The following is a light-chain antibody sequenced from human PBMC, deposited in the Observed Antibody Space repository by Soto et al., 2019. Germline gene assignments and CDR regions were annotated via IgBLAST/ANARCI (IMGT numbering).Light chain of an antibody. V-gene: IGKV1-39*01. Sequence: DIQMTQSPSSLSASVGDRVTITCRASQSISTSLNWYQQKPGKGPKLLIYAASSLQSGGPSRFSGSGSGTDFTLTISSLQSEDFATYYCQQNYATPPDTIGQGTKLEMK. CDR3: QQNYATPPDT. CDR1: QSISTS. J-gene: IGKJ2*01. CDR2: AAS.